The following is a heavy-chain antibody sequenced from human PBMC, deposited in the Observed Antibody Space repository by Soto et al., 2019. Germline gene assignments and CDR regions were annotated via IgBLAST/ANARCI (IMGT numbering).Heavy chain of an antibody. V-gene: IGHV3-74*01. CDR1: GFTFNSYW. CDR2: INSDGSFT. J-gene: IGHJ5*02. Sequence: GGSLRLSCAASGFTFNSYWMHWVRQVPGKGLVWVSRINSDGSFTSYADSVKGRFTISRDNAKNTLYLQMSSLRAEDTAVYYCASVHFDWGGWFDPWGQGTLVTVSS. CDR3: ASVHFDWGGWFDP. D-gene: IGHD3-9*01.